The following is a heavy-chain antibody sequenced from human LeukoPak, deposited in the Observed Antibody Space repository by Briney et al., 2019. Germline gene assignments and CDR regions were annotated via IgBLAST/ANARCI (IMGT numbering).Heavy chain of an antibody. Sequence: SETLSLTCTVSGGSISSSSYYWGWIRQPPGKGLEWIGSIYYSGSTYYNPSLKSRVTISVDTSKNQFSLKLSSVTAADTAVYYCARDRWRYSSSWYRGDAFDIWGQGTMVTVSS. V-gene: IGHV4-39*07. J-gene: IGHJ3*02. CDR2: IYYSGST. CDR1: GGSISSSSYY. CDR3: ARDRWRYSSSWYRGDAFDI. D-gene: IGHD6-13*01.